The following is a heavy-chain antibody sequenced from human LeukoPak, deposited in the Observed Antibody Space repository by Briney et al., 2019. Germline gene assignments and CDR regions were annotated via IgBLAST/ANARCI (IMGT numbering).Heavy chain of an antibody. CDR2: IKQDGSDK. CDR3: AKKAYCGGDCGDIWYFDL. J-gene: IGHJ2*01. CDR1: GFTFTKYW. Sequence: GGSLRLSCAASGFTFTKYWMTWVRQAPGKGLEWVGNIKQDGSDKNYMDSVKGRFTISRDNTKNSVYLQMNSLRAEDTAVYYCAKKAYCGGDCGDIWYFDLWGRGTLVTVSS. D-gene: IGHD2-21*02. V-gene: IGHV3-7*03.